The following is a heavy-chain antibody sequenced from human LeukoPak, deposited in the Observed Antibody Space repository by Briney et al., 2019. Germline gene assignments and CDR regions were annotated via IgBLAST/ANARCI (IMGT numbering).Heavy chain of an antibody. CDR2: FDPEDGET. Sequence: ASVKVSCKVSGYTLTELSMHWVRQAPGKGLEWMGGFDPEDGETIYAQKFQGRVTMTEDTSTDTAYMELSSLRSDDTAVYYCARSSYDFWTIGAFVIWGQGTMVNVSS. V-gene: IGHV1-24*01. CDR1: GYTLTELS. J-gene: IGHJ3*02. D-gene: IGHD3-3*01. CDR3: ARSSYDFWTIGAFVI.